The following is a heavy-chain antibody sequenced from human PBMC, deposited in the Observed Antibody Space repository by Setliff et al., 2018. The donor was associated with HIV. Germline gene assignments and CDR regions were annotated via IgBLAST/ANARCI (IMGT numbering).Heavy chain of an antibody. J-gene: IGHJ3*02. V-gene: IGHV1-69*13. CDR1: GGTFSSYA. Sequence: SVKVSCKASGGTFSSYAISWVRQAPGQGLEWMGGIIPIFGTANYAQKFQGRDTITADESTSTAYMELSSLRSEDTAVYYCARPLLGPGAFDIWGQGTMVTVSS. CDR3: ARPLLGPGAFDI. CDR2: IIPIFGTA. D-gene: IGHD1-1*01.